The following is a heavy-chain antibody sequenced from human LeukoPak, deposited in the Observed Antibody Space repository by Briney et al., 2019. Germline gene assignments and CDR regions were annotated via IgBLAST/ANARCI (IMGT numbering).Heavy chain of an antibody. J-gene: IGHJ6*03. V-gene: IGHV3-23*01. CDR3: AKVCYDSSGYLPSYYMDV. CDR2: ISGSGGST. CDR1: GFTFSSCG. D-gene: IGHD3-22*01. Sequence: AGGSLRLSCAASGFTFSSCGMSWVRQAPGKGLEWVSAISGSGGSTYYADSVKGRFTISRDNSKNTLYLQMNSLRAEDTAVYYCAKVCYDSSGYLPSYYMDVWGKGTTVTISS.